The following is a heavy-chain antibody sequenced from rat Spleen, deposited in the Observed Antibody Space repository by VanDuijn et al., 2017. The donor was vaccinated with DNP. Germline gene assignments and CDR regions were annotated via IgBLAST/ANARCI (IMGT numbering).Heavy chain of an antibody. CDR2: IIHDGKRT. J-gene: IGHJ3*01. CDR3: STDNSGLNWFAF. Sequence: EVQLVESGGGLVQPGRSRKLSCAASGFTFSDYNMAWVRQAPKKGLEWVATIIHDGKRTYYGDSVKGRFTISRDNTKSILYLQMDSLRSEDTATYYCSTDNSGLNWFAFWGQGTLVTVSS. D-gene: IGHD4-3*01. V-gene: IGHV5S10*01. CDR1: GFTFSDYN.